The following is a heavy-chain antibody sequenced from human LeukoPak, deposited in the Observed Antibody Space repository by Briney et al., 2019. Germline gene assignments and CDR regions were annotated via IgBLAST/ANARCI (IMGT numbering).Heavy chain of an antibody. Sequence: GSSVKVSCKASGGTFSSYAISWVRQAPGQGLEWMGGIIPTFGTANYAQKFQGRVTITADESTSTAYMELSSLRSEDTAVYYCAIEGPGELDPTFDYWGQGTLVTVSS. CDR1: GGTFSSYA. V-gene: IGHV1-69*01. CDR3: AIEGPGELDPTFDY. D-gene: IGHD1-26*01. J-gene: IGHJ4*02. CDR2: IIPTFGTA.